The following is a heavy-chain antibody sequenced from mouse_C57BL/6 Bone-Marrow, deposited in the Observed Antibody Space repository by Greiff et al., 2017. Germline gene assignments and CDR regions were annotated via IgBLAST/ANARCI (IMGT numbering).Heavy chain of an antibody. J-gene: IGHJ4*01. CDR2: IFPGSGST. Sequence: VQLQQSGPELVKPGASVKISCKASGYTFTDYYINWVKQRPGQGLEWIGWIFPGSGSTYYNEKFKGKATLTVDKSSSTAYMLLSSLTSEDSAVYFCASQTAQDGRFYAMDYWGQGTSVTVSS. V-gene: IGHV1-75*01. D-gene: IGHD3-2*02. CDR1: GYTFTDYY. CDR3: ASQTAQDGRFYAMDY.